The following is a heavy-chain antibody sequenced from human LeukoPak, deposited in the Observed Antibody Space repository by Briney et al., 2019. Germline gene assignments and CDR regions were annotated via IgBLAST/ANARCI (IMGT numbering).Heavy chain of an antibody. J-gene: IGHJ6*02. Sequence: GGSLRLSCAASGFTFSSYAMSWVRQAPGKGLEWVSAISGSGGSTYYADSVKGRFTVSRDNSKNTLYLQMNSLRAEDTAVYYCARDSHSLNYDFWSGYLYGMDVWGQGTTVTVSS. CDR1: GFTFSSYA. V-gene: IGHV3-23*01. CDR2: ISGSGGST. CDR3: ARDSHSLNYDFWSGYLYGMDV. D-gene: IGHD3-3*01.